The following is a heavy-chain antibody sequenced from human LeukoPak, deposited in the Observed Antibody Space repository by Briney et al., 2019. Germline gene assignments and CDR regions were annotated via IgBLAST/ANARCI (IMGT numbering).Heavy chain of an antibody. D-gene: IGHD3-22*01. CDR2: INTDGSSI. V-gene: IGHV3-74*01. Sequence: GGSLRLSCAASGFSFSSYWMHWVRQAPGKGLVWVSRINTDGSSIGYADSVKGRFTVSRDNAKNTLYLQMNSLRAEDTALYYCAKDIRRGLEWYYYDSSGHHNDAFDIWGQGTTVTVSS. CDR3: AKDIRRGLEWYYYDSSGHHNDAFDI. J-gene: IGHJ3*02. CDR1: GFSFSSYW.